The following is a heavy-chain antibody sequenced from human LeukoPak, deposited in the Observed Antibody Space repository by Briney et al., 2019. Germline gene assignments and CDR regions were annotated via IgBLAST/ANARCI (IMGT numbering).Heavy chain of an antibody. CDR1: GYTFTSYG. J-gene: IGHJ4*02. Sequence: GASVKVSCKASGYTFTSYGISWVRQAPGQGLEWMGWISAYNGNTNYAQKFQARVSMTTDTSTSTAYMELRSLRSDDTAVYYCARNRIYDYDSSGYYDYWGQGTLVTVSS. V-gene: IGHV1-18*01. D-gene: IGHD3-22*01. CDR3: ARNRIYDYDSSGYYDY. CDR2: ISAYNGNT.